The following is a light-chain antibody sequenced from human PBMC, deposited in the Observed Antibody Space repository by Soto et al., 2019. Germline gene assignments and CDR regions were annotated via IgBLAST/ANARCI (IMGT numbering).Light chain of an antibody. Sequence: EIVLTQSPATLSLSPGERATLSCRASQRVSSYLAWYQQKPGQAPRLLIYDASNRATGIPARFSGSGSGTDFTLTISSLEPEAFAVFYCQQRSNWPPGLTFGGGTKVEIK. CDR2: DAS. V-gene: IGKV3-11*01. CDR3: QQRSNWPPGLT. CDR1: QRVSSY. J-gene: IGKJ4*01.